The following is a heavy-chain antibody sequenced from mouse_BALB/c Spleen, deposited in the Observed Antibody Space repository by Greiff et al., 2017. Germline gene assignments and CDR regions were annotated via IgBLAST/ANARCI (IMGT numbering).Heavy chain of an antibody. J-gene: IGHJ1*01. D-gene: IGHD2-3*01. Sequence: EVQLVESGPGLVKPSQSLSLTCTVTGYSITSDYAWNWIRQFPGNKLEWMGYISYSGSTSYNPSLKSRISITRDTSKNQFFLQLNSVTTEDTATYYCARCPDGYYWYFDVWGAGTTVTVSS. CDR3: ARCPDGYYWYFDV. CDR2: ISYSGST. CDR1: GYSITSDYA. V-gene: IGHV3-2*02.